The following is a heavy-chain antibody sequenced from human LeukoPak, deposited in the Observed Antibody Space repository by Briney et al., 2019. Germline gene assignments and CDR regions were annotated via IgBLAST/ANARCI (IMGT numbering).Heavy chain of an antibody. CDR2: FDPEDGET. CDR1: GYTLTELS. Sequence: ASVKVSCKVSGYTLTELSMHWVRQAPGKGLEWMGGFDPEDGETIYAQKFQGRVTMTEDTSTDTAYMELSSLRSEDAAVYYCATDGSGDPKSRPDAFDIWGQGTMVTVSS. J-gene: IGHJ3*02. CDR3: ATDGSGDPKSRPDAFDI. D-gene: IGHD3-10*01. V-gene: IGHV1-24*01.